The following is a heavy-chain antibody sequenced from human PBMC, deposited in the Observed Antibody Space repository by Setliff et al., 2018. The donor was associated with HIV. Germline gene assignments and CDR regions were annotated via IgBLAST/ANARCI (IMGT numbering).Heavy chain of an antibody. J-gene: IGHJ6*03. V-gene: IGHV4-34*01. CDR3: ARLDRDYYYMDV. Sequence: TLSLTCGVDDGSFSGYSWSWIRQSPGKGLEWIGEVSRGGSTTYNPSLTGRVSVSVDTSKSQFSLKLTNVTAADTAVYYCARLDRDYYYMDVWGKGTTVTVSS. CDR1: DGSFSGYS. CDR2: VSRGGST.